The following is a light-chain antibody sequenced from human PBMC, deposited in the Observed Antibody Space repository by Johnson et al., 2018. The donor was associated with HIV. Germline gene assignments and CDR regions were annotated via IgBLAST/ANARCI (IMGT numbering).Light chain of an antibody. CDR1: SSNIGSNY. CDR2: DNN. CDR3: GTWDSSLSARV. V-gene: IGLV1-51*01. Sequence: QSVLTQPPSVSAAPGQKVTISCSGSSSNIGSNYVSWFQQLPGTAPKLLIYDNNKRPSGIPDRFSGSKSGTSATLGITGLQTGDEADYYCGTWDSSLSARVFGTGTKVTGL. J-gene: IGLJ1*01.